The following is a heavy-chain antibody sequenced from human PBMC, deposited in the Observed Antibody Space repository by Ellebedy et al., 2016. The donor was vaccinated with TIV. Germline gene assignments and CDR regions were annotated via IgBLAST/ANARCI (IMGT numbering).Heavy chain of an antibody. CDR3: ARDLGSGMGFDP. D-gene: IGHD6-19*01. CDR1: GFTFSSYA. Sequence: GESLKISCAASGFTFSSYAMHWVRQAPGKGLEWVAVISYDGSNKYYADSVKGRFTISRDNSKNTLYLQMNSLRAEDTAVYYCARDLGSGMGFDPWGQGTLVTVSS. J-gene: IGHJ5*02. CDR2: ISYDGSNK. V-gene: IGHV3-30-3*01.